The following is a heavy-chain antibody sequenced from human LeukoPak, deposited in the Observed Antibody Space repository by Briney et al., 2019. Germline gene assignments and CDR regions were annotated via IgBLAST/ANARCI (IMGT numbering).Heavy chain of an antibody. D-gene: IGHD3-10*01. CDR1: KFTFSSYT. Sequence: GGSLRLSCAASKFTFSSYTMHWVRQAPGSGLKWVAVISHDGTNKYYASSVKGRFTISRDNSKNTLYLQMTSLRPEDTAVYYCARTGDPLYYYGSGSYPKAGGPPDYWGQGTLVTVSS. CDR2: ISHDGTNK. J-gene: IGHJ4*02. CDR3: ARTGDPLYYYGSGSYPKAGGPPDY. V-gene: IGHV3-30*04.